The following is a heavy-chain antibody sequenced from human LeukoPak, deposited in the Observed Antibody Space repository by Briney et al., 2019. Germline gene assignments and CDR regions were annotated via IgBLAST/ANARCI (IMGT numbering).Heavy chain of an antibody. J-gene: IGHJ4*02. Sequence: NPSETLSLTCTVSGGSISSYYWSWIRQPPGKGLEWIGYIYYSGSTNYNPSLKSRVTISVDTSKNQFSLKLSSVTAADTAVYYCAREGYSSSWYFDYWGQGTLVTVSS. V-gene: IGHV4-59*12. CDR1: GGSISSYY. CDR3: AREGYSSSWYFDY. CDR2: IYYSGST. D-gene: IGHD6-13*01.